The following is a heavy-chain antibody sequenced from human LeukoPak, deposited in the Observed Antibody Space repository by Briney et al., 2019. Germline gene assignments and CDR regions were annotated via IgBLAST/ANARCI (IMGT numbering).Heavy chain of an antibody. CDR2: ISWNSVSI. CDR3: AKDIGSTSWYLGN. V-gene: IGHV3-9*01. CDR1: GFTFDDYA. J-gene: IGHJ4*02. Sequence: GGSLRLSCAASGFTFDDYAMHWVRQAPGKGLEWVSGISWNSVSIAYADSVKGRFTISRDNAKNSLYLEMDSLRTDDTALYYCAKDIGSTSWYLGNWGQGTLVTVSS. D-gene: IGHD2-2*01.